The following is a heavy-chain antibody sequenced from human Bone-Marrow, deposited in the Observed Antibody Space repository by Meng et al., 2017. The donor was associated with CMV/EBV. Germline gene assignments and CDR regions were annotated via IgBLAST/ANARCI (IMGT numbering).Heavy chain of an antibody. Sequence: QITLKASGPALLQPTQTLTLTCTFSGFSLNSNGMGVGWIRQPPGKALEWLALIYWDGDKRYSPSLKSRLTITKDTSNNQVVLTMTNMGPVDTATYFCAHRPTEGLFDYWGQGTLVTVSS. CDR3: AHRPTEGLFDY. CDR1: GFSLNSNGMG. J-gene: IGHJ4*02. CDR2: IYWDGDK. V-gene: IGHV2-5*02.